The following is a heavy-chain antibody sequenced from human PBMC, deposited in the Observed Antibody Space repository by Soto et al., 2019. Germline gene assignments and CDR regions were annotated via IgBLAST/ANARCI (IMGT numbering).Heavy chain of an antibody. J-gene: IGHJ3*02. CDR2: ISGSGGST. CDR1: GFTFSSYA. Sequence: GGSLRLSCAASGFTFSSYAMSWVRQAPGKGLEWVSAISGSGGSTYYADSVKGRFTISRDNSKNTLYLQMNSLSAEDTAVYYCAKWGITMIVVVKPTLVRGDAFDIWGQGTMVTVSS. CDR3: AKWGITMIVVVKPTLVRGDAFDI. V-gene: IGHV3-23*01. D-gene: IGHD3-22*01.